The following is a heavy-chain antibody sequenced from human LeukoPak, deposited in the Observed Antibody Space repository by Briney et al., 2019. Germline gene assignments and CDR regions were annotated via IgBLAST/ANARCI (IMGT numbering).Heavy chain of an antibody. CDR3: ARDRRSYCSGANCDSGTDY. Sequence: ASVKVSCKASGYTFTSYGISWVRQAPGQGLEWMGWISAYNGNTNYAQKLQGRVTMTTDTSTSTANMELRSLRSDDTAVYYCARDRRSYCSGANCDSGTDYWGQGTLVTVSS. CDR1: GYTFTSYG. D-gene: IGHD2-15*01. J-gene: IGHJ4*02. CDR2: ISAYNGNT. V-gene: IGHV1-18*01.